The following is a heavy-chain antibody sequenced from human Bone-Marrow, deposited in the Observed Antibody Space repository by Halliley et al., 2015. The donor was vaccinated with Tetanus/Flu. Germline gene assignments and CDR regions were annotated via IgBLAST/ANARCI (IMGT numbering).Heavy chain of an antibody. J-gene: IGHJ4*02. V-gene: IGHV3-53*01. D-gene: IGHD6-19*01. CDR3: ARGAVGSGWSYDY. Sequence: EWVSVIYSAGSTYYADSVKGRFSISRDSSKNRLYLQMNSLRAEDTAVYYCARGAVGSGWSYDYWGQGTLVTVSS. CDR2: IYSAGST.